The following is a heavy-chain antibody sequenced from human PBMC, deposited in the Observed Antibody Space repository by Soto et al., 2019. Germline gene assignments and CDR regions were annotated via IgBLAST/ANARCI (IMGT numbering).Heavy chain of an antibody. D-gene: IGHD3-10*01. J-gene: IGHJ6*02. Sequence: EVQLVESGGGLVQPGGSLRLSCAASGFTFSSYWMSWVRQAPGKGLEWVANIKQDGSEKYYVDSVKGRFTISRDNAKNSLYLQMNSLRAEDTAVYYCARRESATYGSGSYYPYYYYGMDVWGQGTTVTVSS. CDR3: ARRESATYGSGSYYPYYYYGMDV. CDR2: IKQDGSEK. CDR1: GFTFSSYW. V-gene: IGHV3-7*03.